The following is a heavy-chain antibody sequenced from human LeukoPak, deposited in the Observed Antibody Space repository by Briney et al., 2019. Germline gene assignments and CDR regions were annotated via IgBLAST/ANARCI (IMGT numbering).Heavy chain of an antibody. V-gene: IGHV3-23*01. CDR2: ISGSGITT. J-gene: IGHJ3*02. CDR3: AKSVCGGDCYPPVYDAFDI. CDR1: GFTFSTYG. Sequence: GGSLRLSCAASGFTFSTYGMSWVRQAPGKGLKWVSAISGSGITTYYADSVKGRFTISRDNSKNTLYLQMNSLRAEDTAVYYCAKSVCGGDCYPPVYDAFDIWGQGTMVTVSS. D-gene: IGHD2-21*02.